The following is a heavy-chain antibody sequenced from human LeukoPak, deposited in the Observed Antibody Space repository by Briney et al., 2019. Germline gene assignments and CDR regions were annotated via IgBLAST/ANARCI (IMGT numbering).Heavy chain of an antibody. CDR1: GFTFSSYA. D-gene: IGHD6-13*01. CDR2: ISGSGGTT. J-gene: IGHJ4*02. CDR3: AEGNGKAATGNVVDY. Sequence: GGSLRLSCAASGFTFSSYAMSWVRQAPGKGLEWVSVISGSGGTTYYADSAKGRFTISRDNSKSTLFLQMNSLRAEDTAVYYCAEGNGKAATGNVVDYWGQGTLVTVSS. V-gene: IGHV3-23*01.